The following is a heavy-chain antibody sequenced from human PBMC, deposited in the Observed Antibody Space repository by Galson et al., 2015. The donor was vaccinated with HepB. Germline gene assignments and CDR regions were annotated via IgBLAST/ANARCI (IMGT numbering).Heavy chain of an antibody. CDR2: INPNSGGT. V-gene: IGHV1-2*02. Sequence: SVKVSCKASGYTFTGYYMHWVRQAPGQGLEWMGWINPNSGGTNYAQKFQGRVTMTRDTSISTAYMELSRLRSDDTAVYYCARDATLLWFGVTLRVSDGYYYGMDVWGQGTTVTVSS. D-gene: IGHD3-10*01. J-gene: IGHJ6*02. CDR3: ARDATLLWFGVTLRVSDGYYYGMDV. CDR1: GYTFTGYY.